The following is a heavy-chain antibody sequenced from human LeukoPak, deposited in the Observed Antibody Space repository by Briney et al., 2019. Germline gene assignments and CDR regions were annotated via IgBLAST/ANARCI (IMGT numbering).Heavy chain of an antibody. V-gene: IGHV3-48*03. CDR3: ARKYCCTTSCLSDN. CDR2: ISSSGTTI. CDR1: GFTFRSYE. Sequence: PGGSLRLSWAPSGFTFRSYEINWVRKAPGKGLQWVSDISSSGTTIYYAAPVKGRFTIYRDNAKNSLYLQMNSLRAEDTAVYYCARKYCCTTSCLSDNWGQGTLVTVSS. J-gene: IGHJ4*02. D-gene: IGHD2-2*01.